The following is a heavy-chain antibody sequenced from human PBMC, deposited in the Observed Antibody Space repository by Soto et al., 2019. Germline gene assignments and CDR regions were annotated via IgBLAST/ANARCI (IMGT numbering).Heavy chain of an antibody. J-gene: IGHJ4*02. V-gene: IGHV3-48*01. Sequence: DVQLVESGGGLVQPGGSLRLSCTASGFTFNTYSMNWVRQAPGQGLEWLSYISSSGSSISYRDSVRGRFTISRDNAKNSLYLHMDSLGAEDSAVYYCARSRYNPYWVQGALVTVSS. CDR2: ISSSGSSI. CDR3: ARSRYNPY. D-gene: IGHD2-15*01. CDR1: GFTFNTYS.